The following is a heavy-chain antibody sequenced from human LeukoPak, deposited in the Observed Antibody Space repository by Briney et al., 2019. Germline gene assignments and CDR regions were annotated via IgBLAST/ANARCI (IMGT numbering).Heavy chain of an antibody. CDR1: GYTFTSYG. D-gene: IGHD3-3*01. CDR2: MNPNSGNT. Sequence: ASVKVSCKASGYTFTSYGINWVRQATGQGLEWMGWMNPNSGNTGYAQKLQGRVTMTRNTSIRTAYMELSGLRPEDTAVYYRARRNIRFLELDFWGQGTLVTVSS. J-gene: IGHJ4*02. CDR3: ARRNIRFLELDF. V-gene: IGHV1-8*02.